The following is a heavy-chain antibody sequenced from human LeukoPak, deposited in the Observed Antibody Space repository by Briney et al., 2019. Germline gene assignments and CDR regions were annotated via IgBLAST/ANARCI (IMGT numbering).Heavy chain of an antibody. V-gene: IGHV3-53*01. Sequence: GGSLRLSCAASGFTVSSNYMSWVRQAPGKGLEWVSVIYSRGSTYYADSVKGRFTISRDNSKNTLYLQMNSLRAEDTAVYYCARGGPNYYDSSGYYRQGGAFDIWGQGTMVTVSS. CDR3: ARGGPNYYDSSGYYRQGGAFDI. CDR1: GFTVSSNY. J-gene: IGHJ3*02. CDR2: IYSRGST. D-gene: IGHD3-22*01.